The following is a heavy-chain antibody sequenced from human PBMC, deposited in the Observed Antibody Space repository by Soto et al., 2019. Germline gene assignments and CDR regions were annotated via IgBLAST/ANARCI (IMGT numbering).Heavy chain of an antibody. CDR2: IYYGDYT. Sequence: QVQLRESGPGLVKPSETLSLTCTVSGDSVTGSSYYWSWVRQSPGKGLECIAYIYYGDYTNYRPFLVGRAAISVDTSRNQVSLKLTSVTAADTAVYSCAAGQVSGNAYGSPVPFPFYGMTVWGQGTTVTVSS. CDR1: GDSVTGSSYY. V-gene: IGHV4-61*01. D-gene: IGHD3-10*01. CDR3: AAGQVSGNAYGSPVPFPFYGMTV. J-gene: IGHJ6*02.